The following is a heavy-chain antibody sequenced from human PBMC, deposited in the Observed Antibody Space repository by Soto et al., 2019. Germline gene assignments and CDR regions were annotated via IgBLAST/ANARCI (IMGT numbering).Heavy chain of an antibody. CDR2: IYWDDDK. CDR3: AHRNSRMFAFDI. J-gene: IGHJ3*02. Sequence: SGPTLVNPTQTLTLTCTFSGFSLTTVGMGVGWIRQPPGKALDWLGIIYWDDDKRYSPSLNGRVTFIKDTSKNQVVLTMTSIDPVDTATYYCAHRNSRMFAFDIWGQGTLVTVSS. CDR1: GFSLTTVGMG. D-gene: IGHD3-10*02. V-gene: IGHV2-5*02.